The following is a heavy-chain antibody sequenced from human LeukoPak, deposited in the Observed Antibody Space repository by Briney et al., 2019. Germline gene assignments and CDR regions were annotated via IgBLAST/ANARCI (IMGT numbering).Heavy chain of an antibody. D-gene: IGHD1-26*01. CDR2: ISYDGSNK. CDR1: GFTFSSYV. Sequence: PGRSLRLSCAASGFTFSSYVMHWVRQAPGKGPEWVAVISYDGSNKYYADSVKGRFSISRDNSKNTLYLQMNSLRAEDTAVYYCAKDGEWELLEGRYFDYWGQGTLVTVSS. J-gene: IGHJ4*02. CDR3: AKDGEWELLEGRYFDY. V-gene: IGHV3-30*18.